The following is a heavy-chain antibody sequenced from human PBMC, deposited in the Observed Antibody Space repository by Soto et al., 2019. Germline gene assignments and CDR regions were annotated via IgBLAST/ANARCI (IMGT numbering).Heavy chain of an antibody. CDR3: ARSGSGSGWL. CDR2: IYYSGST. D-gene: IGHD6-19*01. Sequence: SETLSLTCTVSGGSINSAGHSWGWVRQPPGRGLEWIGYIYYSGSTNYNPSLRSRVTILVDTSKNQFSLKLTSVTAADTAVYYCARSGSGSGWLGGQGTLVTVSS. V-gene: IGHV4-61*08. CDR1: GGSINSAGHS. J-gene: IGHJ4*02.